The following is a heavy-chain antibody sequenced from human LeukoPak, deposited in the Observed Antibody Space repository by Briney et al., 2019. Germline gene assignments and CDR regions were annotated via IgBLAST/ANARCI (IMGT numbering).Heavy chain of an antibody. CDR2: INHSGST. Sequence: PSETLSLTCAVYGGSFSGYYWSWIRQPPGKGLEWIGEINHSGSTNYNPSLKSRVTISVDTSKNQFSLKLSSVTAADTAVYYCARGLLAGPDYWGQGTLVTVSS. CDR1: GGSFSGYY. J-gene: IGHJ4*02. D-gene: IGHD2-15*01. V-gene: IGHV4-34*01. CDR3: ARGLLAGPDY.